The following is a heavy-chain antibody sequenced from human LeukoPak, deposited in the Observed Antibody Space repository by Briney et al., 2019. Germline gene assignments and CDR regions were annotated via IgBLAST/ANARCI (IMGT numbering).Heavy chain of an antibody. CDR3: ARGHNFGRLHPFDY. D-gene: IGHD3-9*01. Sequence: GGSLRVSCAASGFTFSTYAMSWVRQAPGKGLEWVSVIYSGGSTYYADSVKGRFTISRDNSKNTLYLQMNSLRAEDTAVYYCARGHNFGRLHPFDYWGQGTLVTVSS. J-gene: IGHJ4*02. V-gene: IGHV3-66*01. CDR2: IYSGGST. CDR1: GFTFSTYA.